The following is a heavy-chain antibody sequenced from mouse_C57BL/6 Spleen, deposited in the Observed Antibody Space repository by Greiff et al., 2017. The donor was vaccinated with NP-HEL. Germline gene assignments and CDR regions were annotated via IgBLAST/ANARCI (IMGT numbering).Heavy chain of an antibody. V-gene: IGHV1-26*01. CDR3: ALYYGYGGGFAY. Sequence: EVKLQESGPELVKPGASVKISCKASGYTFTDYYMNWVKQSHGKSLEWIGDINPNNGGTSYNQKFKGKATLTVDKSSSTAYMELRSLTSEDSAVYYCALYYGYGGGFAYWGQGTLVTVSA. CDR1: GYTFTDYY. D-gene: IGHD2-2*01. J-gene: IGHJ3*01. CDR2: INPNNGGT.